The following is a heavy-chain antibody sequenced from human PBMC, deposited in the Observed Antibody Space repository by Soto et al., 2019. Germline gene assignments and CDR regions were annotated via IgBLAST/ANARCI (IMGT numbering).Heavy chain of an antibody. D-gene: IGHD3-3*01. V-gene: IGHV1-2*06. CDR2: ISPYSGGT. CDR1: GYTFTDYY. Sequence: QVQLVQSGAEVKKPGASVKVSCKHSGYTFTDYYLHWVRQAPGQGLEWRGRISPYSGGTNAAQKFQGRVTMSSNTSISTVYMELNTLRSADTALYFCARGSAITIFGVASFVSKSLDVWGQGTTVIVSS. CDR3: ARGSAITIFGVASFVSKSLDV. J-gene: IGHJ6*02.